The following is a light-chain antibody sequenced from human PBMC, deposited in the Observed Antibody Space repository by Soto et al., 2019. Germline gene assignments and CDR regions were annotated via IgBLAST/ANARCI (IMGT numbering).Light chain of an antibody. CDR1: QSVNCD. V-gene: IGKV3-20*01. CDR2: DAS. Sequence: EFLLTQSPGTLSLSRWEIATLSCRASQSVNCDLAWYNQKPGQAPRLLISDASNRATGIPDRFSGTGSGTDFTLTISRLEPGDFAVYYCQQYAVSPITFGQGTRLEIK. J-gene: IGKJ5*01. CDR3: QQYAVSPIT.